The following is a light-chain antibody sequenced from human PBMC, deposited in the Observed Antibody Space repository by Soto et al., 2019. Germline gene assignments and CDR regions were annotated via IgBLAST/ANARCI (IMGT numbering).Light chain of an antibody. Sequence: THSPNTLTRSVCERATINCDSSHRVFYSPNNKNYLAWYQQKPGQPPKLLLSWASTRESGVPDRFSGSGSGTDFALTISSLQAEDVEVYYCQQYYSDPPLFTFGPGTKVDIK. V-gene: IGKV4-1*01. J-gene: IGKJ3*01. CDR2: WAS. CDR3: QQYYSDPPLFT. CDR1: HRVFYSPNNKNY.